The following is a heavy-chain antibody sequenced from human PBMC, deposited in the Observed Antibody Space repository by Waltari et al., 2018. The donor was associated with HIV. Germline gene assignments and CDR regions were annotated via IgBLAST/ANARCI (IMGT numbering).Heavy chain of an antibody. J-gene: IGHJ4*02. CDR1: GFSLSTTAVG. CDR2: HYWNEDK. D-gene: IGHD2-8*02. V-gene: IGHV2-5*01. CDR3: THLRGTGNTPRVDH. Sequence: QITLKESGPTLVKPTQSLTLTCTFSGFSLSTTAVGVGWIRQPAAKTLECLALHYWNEDKRYSPSPKSMLTITKDTSTNQVVLTVTNIDPLHTATDDCTHLRGTGNTPRVDHWGQGTLVTVAS.